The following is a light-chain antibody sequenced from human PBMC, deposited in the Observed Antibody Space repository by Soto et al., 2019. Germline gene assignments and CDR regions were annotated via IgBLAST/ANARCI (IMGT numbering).Light chain of an antibody. V-gene: IGLV2-14*01. CDR2: NVR. Sequence: QSALTQPASVSGSPGQSITISCTGTSSDVGGYDYVSWYQQYAGKAPKLTIYNVRNRPSGVSNRFSGSKSGNTASLTISGLQPEDDADYFCSSYTNSGTVLFGGGTKPNVL. J-gene: IGLJ2*01. CDR3: SSYTNSGTVL. CDR1: SSDVGGYDY.